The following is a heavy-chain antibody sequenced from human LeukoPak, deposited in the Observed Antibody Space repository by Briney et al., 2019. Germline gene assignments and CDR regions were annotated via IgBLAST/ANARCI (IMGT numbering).Heavy chain of an antibody. Sequence: GGSLRLSCAASGFTFSSYEMNWVSQDPGKGLEWVSYISSSGSSIYYADSVKGRFTISRDNAKNSLYLQMNSLRAEDTAIYYCARDENGDFSFDYWGQGTLVTVSS. V-gene: IGHV3-48*03. CDR1: GFTFSSYE. D-gene: IGHD4-17*01. CDR2: ISSSGSSI. CDR3: ARDENGDFSFDY. J-gene: IGHJ4*02.